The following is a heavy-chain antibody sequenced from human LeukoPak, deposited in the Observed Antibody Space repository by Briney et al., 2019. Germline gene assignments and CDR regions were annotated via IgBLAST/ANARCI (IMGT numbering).Heavy chain of an antibody. D-gene: IGHD1-1*01. J-gene: IGHJ4*02. CDR1: GFTFSSYS. CDR3: AGTDMQLFDY. Sequence: GGSLRLSCAASGFTFSSYSMNWVRQAPGKGLEWVSYISSSSSTIYYADSVKGRFTISRDNAKNSLYLQMNSLRAEDTAVYYCAGTDMQLFDYWGQGTLVTVSS. V-gene: IGHV3-48*01. CDR2: ISSSSSTI.